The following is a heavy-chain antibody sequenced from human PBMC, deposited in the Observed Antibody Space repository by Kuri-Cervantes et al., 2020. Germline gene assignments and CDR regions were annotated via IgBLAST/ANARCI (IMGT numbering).Heavy chain of an antibody. V-gene: IGHV3-33*01. Sequence: GGSLRLSCAASGFTFSSYGMHWVRQAPGKGLEWVAVIWYDGSNKYYADSVKGRLTISRDNSKNTLYLQMNSLRAEDTAVYYCARDNYYDSSGYPPGFGYWGQGTLVTVSS. CDR3: ARDNYYDSSGYPPGFGY. CDR2: IWYDGSNK. J-gene: IGHJ4*02. D-gene: IGHD3-22*01. CDR1: GFTFSSYG.